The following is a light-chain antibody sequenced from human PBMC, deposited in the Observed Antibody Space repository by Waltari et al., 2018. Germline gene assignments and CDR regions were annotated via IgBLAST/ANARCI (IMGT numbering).Light chain of an antibody. CDR2: GAS. CDR3: QQYNNWPLT. CDR1: QSVSSN. V-gene: IGKV3-15*01. J-gene: IGKJ4*01. Sequence: ETGMTQSPDTLSVSAVERATLSCRASQSVSSNLAWYQHKPGQAPRLLIYGASIRATGIPARFSGSGSGTEFTLTISSLQSEDFAVYYCQQYNNWPLTFGGGTKVEIK.